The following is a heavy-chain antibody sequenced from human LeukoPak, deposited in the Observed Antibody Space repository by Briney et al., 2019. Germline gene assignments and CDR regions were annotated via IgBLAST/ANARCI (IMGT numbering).Heavy chain of an antibody. CDR1: GFTFSSYW. V-gene: IGHV3-74*01. CDR2: FNSDGSST. Sequence: QPGGSLRLSCAASGFTFSSYWTHWVRQAPGKGVVWVSRFNSDGSSTSYADSVKGRFTISRDNAKNTLYLQMNSLRAEDTAVYYCAKDQAGELLFYYWGQGTLVTVSS. J-gene: IGHJ4*02. D-gene: IGHD1-26*01. CDR3: AKDQAGELLFYY.